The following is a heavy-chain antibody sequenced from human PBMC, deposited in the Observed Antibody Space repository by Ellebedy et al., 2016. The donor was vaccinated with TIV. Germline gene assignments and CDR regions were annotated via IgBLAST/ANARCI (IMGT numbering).Heavy chain of an antibody. D-gene: IGHD2/OR15-2a*01. CDR2: MNPNSANT. V-gene: IGHV1-8*01. J-gene: IGHJ4*02. Sequence: ASVKVSCKASGYTFGSFDIIWVRQATGQGLEWMGWMNPNSANTGLAEKFRYRVTLTGDTSTDTAYMELNGLRSEDTAVYYCARARRTLLWADNWGQGTLLTVSS. CDR1: GYTFGSFD. CDR3: ARARRTLLWADN.